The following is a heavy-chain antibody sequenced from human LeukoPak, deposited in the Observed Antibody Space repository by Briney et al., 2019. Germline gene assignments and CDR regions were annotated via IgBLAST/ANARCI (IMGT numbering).Heavy chain of an antibody. D-gene: IGHD2-15*01. J-gene: IGHJ3*02. CDR2: MSSSGSTI. Sequence: GGSLRLSSAASGFTFSDYDMSWIRQAPGKGLEWVSFMSSSGSTIYYADSMKGRFIISSDNDLQMNSLRAEDTAVYYCARGLGYCSGGSCPRRAFDIWGQGTVVTVSS. CDR3: ARGLGYCSGGSCPRRAFDI. CDR1: GFTFSDYD. V-gene: IGHV3-11*01.